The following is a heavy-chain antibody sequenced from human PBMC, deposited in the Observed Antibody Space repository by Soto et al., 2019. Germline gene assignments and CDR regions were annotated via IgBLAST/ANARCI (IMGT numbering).Heavy chain of an antibody. D-gene: IGHD4-17*01. CDR3: AKRTVGWYFDL. CDR2: ISGSGGST. CDR1: GFTFNSYA. Sequence: EVQLLESGGGLVQPGGSLRLSCAASGFTFNSYAMNWVRQAPGKGLEWVSVISGSGGSTYYADSVKGRFTISRDNSKNTLYLQMNSLRAEETAVYYCAKRTVGWYFDLWGRGTLVTVSS. J-gene: IGHJ2*01. V-gene: IGHV3-23*01.